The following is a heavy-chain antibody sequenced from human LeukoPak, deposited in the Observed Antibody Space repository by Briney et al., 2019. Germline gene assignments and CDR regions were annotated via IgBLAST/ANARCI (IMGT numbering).Heavy chain of an antibody. CDR3: ASANYYGSGSYRENWFDP. D-gene: IGHD3-10*01. Sequence: PSETQSLTCTVSGVYIDSYYWNWIRQPAGKGLEWIGRIYSSGSTNYNPSLKSRVTMSVDTSKNQFSLKLSSVTAADTAVYYCASANYYGSGSYRENWFDPWGQGTLVTVSS. J-gene: IGHJ5*02. CDR1: GVYIDSYY. V-gene: IGHV4-4*07. CDR2: IYSSGST.